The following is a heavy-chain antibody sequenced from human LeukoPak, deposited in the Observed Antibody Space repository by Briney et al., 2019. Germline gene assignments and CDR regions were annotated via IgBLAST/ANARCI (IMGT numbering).Heavy chain of an antibody. J-gene: IGHJ4*02. V-gene: IGHV1-69*05. D-gene: IGHD2-15*01. CDR1: GGSFSSEA. Sequence: ASVKVSCKAFGGSFSSEAISWVRQAPGQGLEWMGGIIPIFGTANYAQKFQGRVTITTDESTTTAYMEVSSLTSEDTAVYYCGRKAGDCGGGSCYSIDYWGQGTLVTVFS. CDR3: GRKAGDCGGGSCYSIDY. CDR2: IIPIFGTA.